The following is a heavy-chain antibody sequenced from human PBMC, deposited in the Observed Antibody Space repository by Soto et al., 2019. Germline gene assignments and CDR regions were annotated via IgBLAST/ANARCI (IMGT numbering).Heavy chain of an antibody. CDR2: IYHSGST. J-gene: IGHJ4*02. V-gene: IGHV4-30-2*02. Sequence: SETLSLTCAVSGGSISSGGYSWSWIRQPPGKGLEWIGYIYHSGSTYYNPSLKSRVTISVDTSKNQFSLKLSSVTAADTAVYYCARRYGRNFDYWGPGTLVTVPQ. CDR3: ARRYGRNFDY. CDR1: GGSISSGGYS. D-gene: IGHD1-20*01.